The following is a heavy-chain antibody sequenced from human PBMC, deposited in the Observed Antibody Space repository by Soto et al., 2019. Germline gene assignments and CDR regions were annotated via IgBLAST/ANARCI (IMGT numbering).Heavy chain of an antibody. J-gene: IGHJ5*02. D-gene: IGHD3-3*01. CDR3: ARDPHEFWSAYFFDP. Sequence: SVKVSCRASSYTFAIFGISWVRQAPGQGLEWMGWISAYNGNTDYAQKFQGRVTMATDTSTSTAYMELRNLTSDDTAVYYCARDPHEFWSAYFFDPWGQGTLVTVSS. CDR1: SYTFAIFG. CDR2: ISAYNGNT. V-gene: IGHV1-18*01.